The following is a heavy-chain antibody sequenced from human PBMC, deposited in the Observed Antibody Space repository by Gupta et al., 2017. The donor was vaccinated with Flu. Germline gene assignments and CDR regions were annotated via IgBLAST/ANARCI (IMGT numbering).Heavy chain of an antibody. V-gene: IGHV3-9*01. D-gene: IGHD3-22*01. CDR1: GFNFEYFT. J-gene: IGHJ5*02. CDR2: ITWNSDKR. CDR3: AKGAFYCDTATNGDLSEA. Sequence: EVQLDEAGGCLVEQGRFLRLSCGVSGFNFEYFTFHRVRQDPRKGMEWVSGITWNSDKRDYADSVKGPFTISRDNRKNSLYLQMNSLRVEDTALYFCAKGAFYCDTATNGDLSEAWGQRTRVTVSS.